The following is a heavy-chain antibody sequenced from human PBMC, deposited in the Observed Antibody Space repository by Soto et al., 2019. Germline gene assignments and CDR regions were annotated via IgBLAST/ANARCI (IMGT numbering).Heavy chain of an antibody. CDR1: GYTFTSYG. Sequence: XSVKVSCTASGYTFTSYGIIWVRQAPGQGLEWMGWISAYNGNTNYAQKLQGRVTMTTDTSTSTAYMELRSLRSDDTAVYYCARESFNPKYYDSWSGYSPFDYWGQGTLVTVSS. CDR3: ARESFNPKYYDSWSGYSPFDY. CDR2: ISAYNGNT. V-gene: IGHV1-18*04. J-gene: IGHJ4*02. D-gene: IGHD3-3*01.